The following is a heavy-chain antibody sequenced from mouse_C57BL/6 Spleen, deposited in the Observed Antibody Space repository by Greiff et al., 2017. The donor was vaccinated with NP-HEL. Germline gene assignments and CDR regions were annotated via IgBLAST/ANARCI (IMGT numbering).Heavy chain of an antibody. CDR3: ARRYYDYDGTWFAY. Sequence: EVQLQQSGPELVKPGASVKISCKASGYSFTGYYMNWVKQSPEKSLEWIGEINPSTGGTTYNQKFKAKATLTVDKSSSTAYMQLKSLTSEDSAVYYCARRYYDYDGTWFAYWGQGTLVTVSA. CDR2: INPSTGGT. CDR1: GYSFTGYY. D-gene: IGHD2-4*01. J-gene: IGHJ3*01. V-gene: IGHV1-42*01.